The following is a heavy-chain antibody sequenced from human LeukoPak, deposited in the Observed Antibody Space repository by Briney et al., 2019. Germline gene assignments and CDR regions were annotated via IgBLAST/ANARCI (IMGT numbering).Heavy chain of an antibody. CDR1: GYTFTGYY. CDR2: INPNSGGT. Sequence: ASVKVFCKASGYTFTGYYMHWVRQAPGQGLEWMGWINPNSGGTNYAQKFQGWVTMTRDTSISTAYMELSRLRSDDTAVYYCARGDRIAVAGTPLPFDYWGQGTLVTVSS. D-gene: IGHD6-19*01. CDR3: ARGDRIAVAGTPLPFDY. V-gene: IGHV1-2*04. J-gene: IGHJ4*02.